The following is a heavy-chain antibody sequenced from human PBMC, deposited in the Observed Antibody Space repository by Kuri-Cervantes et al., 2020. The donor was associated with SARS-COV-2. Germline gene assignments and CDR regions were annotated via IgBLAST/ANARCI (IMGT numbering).Heavy chain of an antibody. CDR2: ISYDGSNK. D-gene: IGHD4-11*01. Sequence: GGSLRLSCAASGFTFSSYAMHWVRQAPGKGLEWVAVISYDGSNKYYADSVKGRFTISRDNSKNTLYLQMSSLRAEDTAVYYCARAFGVTTIVYFDYWGQGTLVTVSS. CDR1: GFTFSSYA. CDR3: ARAFGVTTIVYFDY. J-gene: IGHJ4*02. V-gene: IGHV3-30-3*01.